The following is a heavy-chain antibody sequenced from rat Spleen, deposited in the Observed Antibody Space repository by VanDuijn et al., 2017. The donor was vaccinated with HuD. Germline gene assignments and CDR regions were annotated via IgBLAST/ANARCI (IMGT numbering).Heavy chain of an antibody. CDR2: IWDDGST. CDR3: TRSLYSRPLFDH. V-gene: IGHV2-13*01. Sequence: QVQLKESGPGLVQPSQTLSLTCTVSGFSLTSNGVSWVRQPPGKGLEWMGGIWDDGSTNYNSALKSRLSISRDPSKNQVFLKMGSLQAGDTAMYYCTRSLYSRPLFDHWGQGVMVTVSS. CDR1: GFSLTSNG. D-gene: IGHD1-2*01. J-gene: IGHJ2*01.